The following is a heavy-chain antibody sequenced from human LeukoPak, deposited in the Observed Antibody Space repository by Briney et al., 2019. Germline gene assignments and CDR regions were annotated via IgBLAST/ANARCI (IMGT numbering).Heavy chain of an antibody. V-gene: IGHV4-31*03. CDR1: GGSISSDNYY. Sequence: SETLSLTCTVSGGSISSDNYYWSWIRQHPGKGLEWIGYIYYSGTTNYNPSLKSRITISVDTSKNQFSLKLSSVTAADTAVYYCARLYGDYVYFDYWGQGTLVTVSS. CDR3: ARLYGDYVYFDY. CDR2: IYYSGTT. D-gene: IGHD4-17*01. J-gene: IGHJ4*02.